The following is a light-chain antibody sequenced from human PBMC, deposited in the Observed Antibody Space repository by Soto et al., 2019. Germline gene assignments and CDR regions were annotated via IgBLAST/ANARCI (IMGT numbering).Light chain of an antibody. CDR1: QSVSSSY. V-gene: IGKV3-20*01. CDR2: GAS. Sequence: EIVLTQSPGTLSLSPGERATLSCRASQSVSSSYLAWYQQKPGQAPRLLIYGASSRATGIPDRFSGGGSGTEFTLSISSLQSEDFAVYYCQQYNNWPPITFGQGTRLE. J-gene: IGKJ5*01. CDR3: QQYNNWPPIT.